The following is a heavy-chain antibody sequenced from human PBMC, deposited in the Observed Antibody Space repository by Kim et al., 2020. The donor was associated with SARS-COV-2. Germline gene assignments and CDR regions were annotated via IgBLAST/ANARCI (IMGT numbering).Heavy chain of an antibody. D-gene: IGHD1-26*01. J-gene: IGHJ6*02. V-gene: IGHV3-48*02. Sequence: GGSLRLSCAASGFTFSSYSMYWVRQAPGKGLEWVSYISSSSSTIYYADSVKGRFTISRDNAKNSLYLQMNSLRDEDTAVYYCASSVFIVGATTRNYYYGMDVWGQGTTVTVSS. CDR3: ASSVFIVGATTRNYYYGMDV. CDR2: ISSSSSTI. CDR1: GFTFSSYS.